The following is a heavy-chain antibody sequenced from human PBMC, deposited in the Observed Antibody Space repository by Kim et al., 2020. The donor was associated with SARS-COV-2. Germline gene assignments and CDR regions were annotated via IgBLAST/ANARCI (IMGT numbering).Heavy chain of an antibody. CDR3: AREVLVGTSYFDY. CDR1: GFTFSSYW. D-gene: IGHD2-2*01. CDR2: IKQDGSEK. V-gene: IGHV3-7*01. J-gene: IGHJ4*02. Sequence: GGSLRLSCAASGFTFSSYWMSWVRQAPGKGLEWVANIKQDGSEKYYVDSVKGRFTISRDNAKNSLYLQMNSLRAEDTAVYYCAREVLVGTSYFDYWGQGTLVTVSS.